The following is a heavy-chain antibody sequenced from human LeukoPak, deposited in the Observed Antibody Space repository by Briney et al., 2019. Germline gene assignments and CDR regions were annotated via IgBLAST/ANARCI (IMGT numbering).Heavy chain of an antibody. V-gene: IGHV6-1*01. CDR3: ASRSAVAGEFDY. CDR1: GDSVSSNSGA. CDR2: TYYRSKWYN. Sequence: KPSQTLSLACAISGDSVSSNSGAWNWIRQSPSRVLEWLGRTYYRSKWYNDYAVSVKSRITINPDTSKNQFSLQLNSVTPEDTAVYYCASRSAVAGEFDYWGQGTVVTVSS. J-gene: IGHJ4*02. D-gene: IGHD6-19*01.